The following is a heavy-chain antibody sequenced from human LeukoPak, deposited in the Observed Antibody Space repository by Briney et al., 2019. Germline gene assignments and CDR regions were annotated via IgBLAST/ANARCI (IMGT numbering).Heavy chain of an antibody. CDR3: TSPLRYYYYYMDV. CDR1: GFTFEDYA. Sequence: PGGSLRLSCAACGFTFEDYAMHWVRQAPGKGLEWVSLISGDGFGTYYADSVKGRFTISRDNSKNSLYLQMNSLRTEDTALYYCTSPLRYYYYYMDVWGEGTTVTVSS. J-gene: IGHJ6*03. CDR2: ISGDGFGT. D-gene: IGHD5/OR15-5a*01. V-gene: IGHV3-43*02.